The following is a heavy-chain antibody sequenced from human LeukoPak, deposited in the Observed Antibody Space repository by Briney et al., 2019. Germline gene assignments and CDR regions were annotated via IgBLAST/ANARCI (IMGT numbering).Heavy chain of an antibody. V-gene: IGHV4-59*01. J-gene: IGHJ4*02. CDR1: GGSISSYY. CDR2: IYYSGST. CDR3: AGIYDSSGYRVSL. Sequence: SETLSLTCTVSGGSISSYYWSWLRQPPGKGLEWIGYIYYSGSTNYNPSLKSRVTISVDTSKNQFSLKLSSVTAADTAVYYCAGIYDSSGYRVSLWGQGTLVTVSS. D-gene: IGHD3-22*01.